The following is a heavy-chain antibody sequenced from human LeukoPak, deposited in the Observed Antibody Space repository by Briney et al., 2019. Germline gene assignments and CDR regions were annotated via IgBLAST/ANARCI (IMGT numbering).Heavy chain of an antibody. D-gene: IGHD3-16*01. Sequence: SETLSLTCTVSGGSISSYYWSWIRQPAGKGLEWIGRIYTSGSTNYNPSLKSRVTMSVDTSKNQFSLKLSSVTAADTAVYYCARASWGSAYYYYCMDVWGKGTTVTVSS. CDR1: GGSISSYY. V-gene: IGHV4-4*07. CDR2: IYTSGST. CDR3: ARASWGSAYYYYCMDV. J-gene: IGHJ6*03.